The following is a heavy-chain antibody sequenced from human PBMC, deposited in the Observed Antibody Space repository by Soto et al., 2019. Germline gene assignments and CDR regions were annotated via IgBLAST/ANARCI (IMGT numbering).Heavy chain of an antibody. J-gene: IGHJ6*02. CDR2: INHSGST. CDR3: ARQYYDFWSGHAGYYYYGMDV. Sequence: SETLSLTCAVYGGSFSGYYWSWIRQPPGKGLEWIGEINHSGSTNYNPSLKSRVTISVDTSKNQFSLKLSSVTAADTAVYYCARQYYDFWSGHAGYYYYGMDVWGQGTTVTVSS. V-gene: IGHV4-34*01. D-gene: IGHD3-3*01. CDR1: GGSFSGYY.